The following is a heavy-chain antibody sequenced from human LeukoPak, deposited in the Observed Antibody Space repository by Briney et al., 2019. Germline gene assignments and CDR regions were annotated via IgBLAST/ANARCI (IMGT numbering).Heavy chain of an antibody. J-gene: IGHJ4*02. CDR3: ARGPISGWSADY. V-gene: IGHV3-48*02. Sequence: GGSLGLSCAVSGLTFSSYNMNWVRQAPGKGLEWVSYISNSGSMIYYADSVKGRFTLSRDNAKNSLYLQMNSLRDEDTAVYYCARGPISGWSADYWGQGTLVTVSS. CDR2: ISNSGSMI. CDR1: GLTFSSYN. D-gene: IGHD6-19*01.